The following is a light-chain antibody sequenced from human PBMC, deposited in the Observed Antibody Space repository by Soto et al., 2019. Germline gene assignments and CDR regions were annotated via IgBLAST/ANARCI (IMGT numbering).Light chain of an antibody. CDR2: DVS. CDR1: SSDVGGYNY. V-gene: IGLV2-14*01. CDR3: SSYTSSSTLVV. Sequence: QSALTQPASVSGSPGQSITISCTGTSSDVGGYNYVSWYQQHPGKAPKLMIYDVSNRPSGVSNRFSGSKSGNTASLTISGLQAEDGDDYYCSSYTSSSTLVVFGGGTRVTVL. J-gene: IGLJ2*01.